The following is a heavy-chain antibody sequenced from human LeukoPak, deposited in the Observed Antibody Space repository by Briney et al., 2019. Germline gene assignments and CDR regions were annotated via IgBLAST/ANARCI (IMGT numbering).Heavy chain of an antibody. CDR3: ARGGPGAEILGFFNHGTFFDY. J-gene: IGHJ4*02. V-gene: IGHV1-18*01. Sequence: ASVKVPCKASGYTFSSYGITWVRQAPGQGLEWMGWISAYSGKPNYAQNLQGRVTMTTDTSTSTAYMELRSLRSDDTAVYYCARGGPGAEILGFFNHGTFFDYWGQGALVTVSS. D-gene: IGHD1-26*01. CDR2: ISAYSGKP. CDR1: GYTFSSYG.